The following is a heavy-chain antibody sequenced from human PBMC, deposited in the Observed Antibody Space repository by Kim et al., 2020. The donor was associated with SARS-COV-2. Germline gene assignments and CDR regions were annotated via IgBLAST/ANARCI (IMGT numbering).Heavy chain of an antibody. D-gene: IGHD3-16*01. V-gene: IGHV3-53*01. Sequence: GESLRLSCAASGFTVNREYMSWVRQAPGKGLEWVSIIYGGGDTYYGDSVKGRLTTSSDNSQNTVYLQINNLGVDDTAVYYCTRARRGIDLWGQGTLVTVSS. J-gene: IGHJ5*02. CDR1: GFTVNREY. CDR2: IYGGGDT. CDR3: TRARRGIDL.